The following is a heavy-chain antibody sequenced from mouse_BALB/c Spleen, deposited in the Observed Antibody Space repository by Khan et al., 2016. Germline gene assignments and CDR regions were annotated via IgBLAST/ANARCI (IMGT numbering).Heavy chain of an antibody. CDR2: IYLGGGYS. CDR3: ARGVYYGDYVGAMEY. J-gene: IGHJ4*01. V-gene: IGHV1-63*02. D-gene: IGHD2-13*01. Sequence: QVQLQQSGAELVRPGTSVKLSCKAAGYTFTDYWLNWVKQRPGHGLEWIGDIYLGGGYSNYNEKFKGKAKLTADTSSSTAYMHRRSLTSEDSAIYYCARGVYYGDYVGAMEYWGQGTSVTVSS. CDR1: GYTFTDYW.